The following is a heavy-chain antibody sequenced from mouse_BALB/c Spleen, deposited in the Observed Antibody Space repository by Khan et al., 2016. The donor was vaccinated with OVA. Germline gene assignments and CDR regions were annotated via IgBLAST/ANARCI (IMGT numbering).Heavy chain of an antibody. Sequence: EVQLQESGPGLVKPSQSLSLTCTVTGYSITSDYAWNWLRQFPGNKLAWMGYISYSGDTAYHPSLKSRISITRDTSKNPFFLQLNSVTTADPATYYCATMILYYYGSNFEEYYFDYWGQGTTLTVSS. CDR1: GYSITSDYA. CDR2: ISYSGDT. V-gene: IGHV3-2*02. D-gene: IGHD1-1*01. CDR3: ATMILYYYGSNFEEYYFDY. J-gene: IGHJ2*01.